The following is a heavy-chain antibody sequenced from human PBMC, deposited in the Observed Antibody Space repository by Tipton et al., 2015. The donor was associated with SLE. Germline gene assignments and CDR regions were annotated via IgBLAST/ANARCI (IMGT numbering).Heavy chain of an antibody. V-gene: IGHV4-59*11. CDR2: ISYTGNT. Sequence: TLSLTCTVSGASTSTHYWSWIRQPPGKGLEWIGYISYTGNTNFNPALKSRVTMSVATSKNQFSLRLTSVTAADTAMYYCARDSAVNFWYFDLWGRGTLVTVSS. J-gene: IGHJ2*01. CDR1: GASTSTHY. CDR3: ARDSAVNFWYFDL.